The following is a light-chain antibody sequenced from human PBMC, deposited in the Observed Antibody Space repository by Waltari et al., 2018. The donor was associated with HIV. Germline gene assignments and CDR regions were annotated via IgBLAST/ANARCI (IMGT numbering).Light chain of an antibody. CDR3: QQYGGSPT. CDR2: GAS. J-gene: IGKJ1*01. CDR1: QTISDDY. V-gene: IGKV3-20*01. Sequence: EIVLTQSPDTLYLSPGDRATLSCRASQTISDDYVAWYQQKPGQPPRLLIYGASNRATGIPDRFSGRGSGTDFTLTISRLETEDFALFYCQQYGGSPTFGQGTKV.